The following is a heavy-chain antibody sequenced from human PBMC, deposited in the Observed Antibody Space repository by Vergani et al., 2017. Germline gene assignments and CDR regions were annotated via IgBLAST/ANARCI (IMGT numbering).Heavy chain of an antibody. V-gene: IGHV3-23*01. J-gene: IGHJ3*01. CDR1: GFTFNSYA. D-gene: IGHD2-2*01. CDR3: AKVGGSTSCPYGGGAVDV. Sequence: QLLESGGGLIQPGGSLRLSCAASGFTFNSYAMTWVRQAPGKGLEWVSGINNNGGSTYYADSVKGRFTISRDNSKNTLYLQMTDLGAEDTATYYCAKVGGSTSCPYGGGAVDVWGHGTMVTVSS. CDR2: INNNGGST.